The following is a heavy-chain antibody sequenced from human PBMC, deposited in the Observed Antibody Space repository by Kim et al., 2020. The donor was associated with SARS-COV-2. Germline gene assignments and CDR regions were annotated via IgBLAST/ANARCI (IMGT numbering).Heavy chain of an antibody. V-gene: IGHV1-18*01. CDR1: GYTFTSYG. CDR2: ISAYNGNT. CDR3: ARDTGRLWFGELSVDY. Sequence: ASVKVSCKASGYTFTSYGISWVRQAPGQGLEWMGWISAYNGNTNYAQKLQGRVTMTTDTSTSTAYMELRSLRSDDTAVYYCARDTGRLWFGELSVDYWGQGTLVTVSS. D-gene: IGHD3-10*01. J-gene: IGHJ4*02.